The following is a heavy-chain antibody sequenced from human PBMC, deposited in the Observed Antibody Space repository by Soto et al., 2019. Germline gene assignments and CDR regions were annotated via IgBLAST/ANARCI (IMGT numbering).Heavy chain of an antibody. J-gene: IGHJ6*02. CDR1: GGSISSSSYY. CDR2: IYYSGST. CDR3: AKGRRITIFGVVVGYYGMDV. V-gene: IGHV4-39*01. D-gene: IGHD3-3*01. Sequence: SETLSLTCTVSGGSISSSSYYWGWIRQPPGKGLEGIGSIYYSGSTYYNPSLKSRVTISVDTSKNQFSLKLSFVTAADTAVYYCAKGRRITIFGVVVGYYGMDVWGQGTTVTVSS.